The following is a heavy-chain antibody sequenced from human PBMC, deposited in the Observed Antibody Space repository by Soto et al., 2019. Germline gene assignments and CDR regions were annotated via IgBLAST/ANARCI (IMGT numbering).Heavy chain of an antibody. D-gene: IGHD6-19*01. V-gene: IGHV1-69*01. J-gene: IGHJ6*02. CDR2: ITPIFGTA. CDR1: GGTFSSYA. CDR3: ARGIAVAGTGYYYYGMDV. Sequence: QVQLVQSGAEVKKPGSSVKVSCKASGGTFSSYAISWVRQAPGQGLEWMGGITPIFGTANYAQKFHGRVTITADESTSTAHMELSSLRSEDTAVYYCARGIAVAGTGYYYYGMDVWGQGTTVTVSS.